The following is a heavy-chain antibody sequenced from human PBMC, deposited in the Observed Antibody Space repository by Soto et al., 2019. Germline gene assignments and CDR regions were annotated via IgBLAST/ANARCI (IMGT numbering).Heavy chain of an antibody. CDR2: IYHSGST. CDR1: GGSISSSNW. J-gene: IGHJ4*02. CDR3: ARAHLYYYDSSGYYYFDY. V-gene: IGHV4-4*02. Sequence: SSETLSLTCAVSGGSISSSNWCSWVRQPPGKGLEWIGEIYHSGSTNYNPSLKSRVTISVDKSKNQFSLKLSSVTAADTAVYYCARAHLYYYDSSGYYYFDYWGQGTLVTVSS. D-gene: IGHD3-22*01.